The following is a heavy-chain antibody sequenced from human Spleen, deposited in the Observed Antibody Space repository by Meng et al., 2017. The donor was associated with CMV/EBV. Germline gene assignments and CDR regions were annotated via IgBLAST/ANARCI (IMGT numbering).Heavy chain of an antibody. CDR1: GYNFITYE. D-gene: IGHD3-22*01. Sequence: ASVKVSCKASGYNFITYEINWVRQATGQGLEWMGWMNPNSGNTGYAQKFQGRVTITRDTSTSTVYMELSSLRSEDTAVYYCARGRSYDINGYPYQDAFDIWGQGTMVTVSS. CDR3: ARGRSYDINGYPYQDAFDI. V-gene: IGHV1-8*02. CDR2: MNPNSGNT. J-gene: IGHJ3*02.